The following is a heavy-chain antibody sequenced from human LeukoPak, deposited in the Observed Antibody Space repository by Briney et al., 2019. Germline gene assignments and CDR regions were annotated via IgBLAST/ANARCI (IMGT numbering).Heavy chain of an antibody. V-gene: IGHV4-39*07. J-gene: IGHJ5*02. Sequence: PSETLSLTCTVSGGSISSSSYYWGWIRQPPGKGLEWIGSIYYSGSTYYNPSLKSRVTISVDTSKNQFSLKLSSVTAADTAVYYCARERGRPIFGVVKHWFDPWGQGTLVTVSS. CDR2: IYYSGST. D-gene: IGHD3-3*01. CDR1: GGSISSSSYY. CDR3: ARERGRPIFGVVKHWFDP.